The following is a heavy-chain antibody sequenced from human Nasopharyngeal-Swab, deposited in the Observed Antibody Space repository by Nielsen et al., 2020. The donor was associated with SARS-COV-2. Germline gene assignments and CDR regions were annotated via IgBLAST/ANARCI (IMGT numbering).Heavy chain of an antibody. J-gene: IGHJ6*03. CDR3: ARDSTPVYYYYYMDV. V-gene: IGHV4-59*11. D-gene: IGHD2-15*01. CDR2: IYYSGSP. Sequence: SETLSLTCTVAGGSISSHYWSWIRQPPGKGLEWIGYIYYSGSPNYNPSLKSRVTISVDTSKNQLSLKPSSVTAADTAVYYCARDSTPVYYYYYMDVWGKGATVTVSS. CDR1: GGSISSHY.